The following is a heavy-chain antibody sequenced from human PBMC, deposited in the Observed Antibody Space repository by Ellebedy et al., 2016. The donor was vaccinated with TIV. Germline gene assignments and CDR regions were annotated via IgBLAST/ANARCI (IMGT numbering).Heavy chain of an antibody. J-gene: IGHJ4*02. CDR2: INHSGST. CDR1: GGSFSGYY. Sequence: SETLSLTXAVYGGSFSGYYWSWIRQPPGKGLEWIGEINHSGSTNYNPSLKSRVTISVDTSKNQFSLKLSSVTAADTAVYYCARGGLLYGSGSYWFDYWGQGTLLTVSS. CDR3: ARGGLLYGSGSYWFDY. D-gene: IGHD3-10*01. V-gene: IGHV4-34*01.